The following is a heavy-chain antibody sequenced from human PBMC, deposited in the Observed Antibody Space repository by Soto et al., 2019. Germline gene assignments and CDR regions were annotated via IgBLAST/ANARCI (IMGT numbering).Heavy chain of an antibody. D-gene: IGHD6-13*01. CDR1: GGTFSNHA. CDR3: AREVAADGTFREDVFDI. V-gene: IGHV1-69*13. J-gene: IGHJ3*02. CDR2: IIPIFSTT. Sequence: SVKVSCKASGGTFSNHAINWVRQAPGQGLEWMGRIIPIFSTTNYAQKFQGRVTFTADESTVTAYMELSSLKHDDTAVYYCAREVAADGTFREDVFDIWGQGTLVTVSS.